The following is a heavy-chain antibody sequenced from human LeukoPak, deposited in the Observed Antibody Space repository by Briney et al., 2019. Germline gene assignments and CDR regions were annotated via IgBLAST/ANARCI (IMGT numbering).Heavy chain of an antibody. CDR3: ATRRLRGSYLHY. J-gene: IGHJ4*02. Sequence: PGGSLRLPCAASGFTFDDYGMSWVRQAPGKGLEWVSGINWNGGSTGYADSVKGRFTISRDNAKNSLYLQMNSLRAEDTALYYCATRRLRGSYLHYWGQGTLVTVSS. CDR2: INWNGGST. V-gene: IGHV3-20*04. D-gene: IGHD1-26*01. CDR1: GFTFDDYG.